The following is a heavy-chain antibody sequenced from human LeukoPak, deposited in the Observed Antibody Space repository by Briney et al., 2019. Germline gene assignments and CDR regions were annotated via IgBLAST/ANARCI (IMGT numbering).Heavy chain of an antibody. Sequence: PSETLSLTCAVYGGSFSGYYWSWIRQPPGKGLEWIGEINHSGSTNYNPSLKSRVTISVDTSKNQFSLRLSSVTAADTAVYYCARGSKDRYFDYWGQGTLVTVSS. CDR1: GGSFSGYY. J-gene: IGHJ4*02. CDR3: ARGSKDRYFDY. CDR2: INHSGST. V-gene: IGHV4-34*01.